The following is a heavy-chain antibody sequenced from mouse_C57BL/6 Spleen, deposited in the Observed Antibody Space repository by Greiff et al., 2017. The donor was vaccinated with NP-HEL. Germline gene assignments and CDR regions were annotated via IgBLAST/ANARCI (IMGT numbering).Heavy chain of an antibody. CDR3: ARLITTVVATEYFDY. Sequence: QVQLQQPGAELVKPGASVKLSCKASGYTFTSYWMHWVKQRPGQGLEWIGMIHPNSGSTNYNEKFKSKATLTVDKSSSTAYMQLSSLTSEDSAVYDCARLITTVVATEYFDYWGQGTTLTVSS. D-gene: IGHD1-1*01. J-gene: IGHJ2*01. CDR2: IHPNSGST. CDR1: GYTFTSYW. V-gene: IGHV1-64*01.